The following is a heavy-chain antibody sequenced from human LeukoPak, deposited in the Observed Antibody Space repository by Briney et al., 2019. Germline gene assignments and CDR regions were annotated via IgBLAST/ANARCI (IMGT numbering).Heavy chain of an antibody. D-gene: IGHD4-17*01. CDR2: IYPGDSDT. CDR3: ARLVTTVTTFFDY. CDR1: GYSFTSYW. Sequence: GESRKISCKGSGYSFTSYWIGWVRQMPGKGLEWMGIIYPGDSDTRYIPSFPGQATIPAAKSISTAYLPWSSLKASDTAMYYCARLVTTVTTFFDYWGQGTLVSVSS. J-gene: IGHJ4*02. V-gene: IGHV5-51*01.